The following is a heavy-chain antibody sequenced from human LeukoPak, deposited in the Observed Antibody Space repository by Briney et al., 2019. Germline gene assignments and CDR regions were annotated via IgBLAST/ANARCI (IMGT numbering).Heavy chain of an antibody. CDR1: GFTFSSYG. Sequence: PGGSLRLSCAASGFTFSSYGMHWVRQAPGKGLEWVAFIRYDGSNKYYADSVKGRFTISRDNSKNTLYLQMNSLRAEDTAVYYCAKDGPWGGDPPRFDPWGQGTLVTVSS. CDR2: IRYDGSNK. CDR3: AKDGPWGGDPPRFDP. J-gene: IGHJ5*02. D-gene: IGHD2-21*01. V-gene: IGHV3-30*02.